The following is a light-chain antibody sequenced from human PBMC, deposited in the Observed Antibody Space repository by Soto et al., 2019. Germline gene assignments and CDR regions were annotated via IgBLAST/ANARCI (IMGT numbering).Light chain of an antibody. CDR1: QRVTNW. CDR2: KPS. J-gene: IGKJ1*01. V-gene: IGKV1-5*03. Sequence: DIQMTQSPSTLSASVGARVTITCRARQRVTNWLAWYQQKPGQALQLLIYKPSTLQTGVPSRFSGSRSGTDSTLIISVLLPNDAATYYCQQYNSYSWTFGQGTKVEI. CDR3: QQYNSYSWT.